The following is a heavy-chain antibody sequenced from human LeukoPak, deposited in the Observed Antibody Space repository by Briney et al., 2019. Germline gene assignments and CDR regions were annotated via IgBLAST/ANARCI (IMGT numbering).Heavy chain of an antibody. CDR2: ISYDGSNK. V-gene: IGHV3-30*04. D-gene: IGHD2-21*02. CDR1: GFTFSSYA. J-gene: IGHJ3*02. CDR3: ARDLWAYCGGDCSEDAFDI. Sequence: PGGSLRLSCAASGFTFSSYAMHWVRQAPGKGLEWVAVISYDGSNKYYADSVKGRFTISRDNSKNTLYLQMNSLRAEDTAVYYCARDLWAYCGGDCSEDAFDIWGQGTMVTVSS.